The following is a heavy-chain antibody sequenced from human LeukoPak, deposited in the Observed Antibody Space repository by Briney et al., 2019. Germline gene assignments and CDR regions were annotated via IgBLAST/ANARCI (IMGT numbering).Heavy chain of an antibody. Sequence: KPSETLSLTCGVSGVSLSGYYWSWIRQAPGKGPEWIGEISHTGRTAYNPSLKSRVTISLDTSKNQFSLKLTFVSAADTAVYYCTRTSPGIPLDFWGQGTLVTVSS. D-gene: IGHD1-26*01. CDR2: ISHTGRT. V-gene: IGHV4-34*01. CDR1: GVSLSGYY. J-gene: IGHJ4*02. CDR3: TRTSPGIPLDF.